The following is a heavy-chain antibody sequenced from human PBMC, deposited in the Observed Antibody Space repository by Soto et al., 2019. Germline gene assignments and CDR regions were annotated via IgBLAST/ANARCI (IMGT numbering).Heavy chain of an antibody. CDR1: GYSFTSHW. CDR3: ARQMEYSSSWLDP. Sequence: EVQLVQSGAEVKKSGESLRISCKGSGYSFTSHWINWVRQMPGKGLEWVGRIDPSDSYTNYSPSFHGHVTISADKSISTAYLQWSSLKASDSAMYYCARQMEYSSSWLDPWGQGTLVTVSS. D-gene: IGHD6-13*01. CDR2: IDPSDSYT. V-gene: IGHV5-10-1*01. J-gene: IGHJ5*02.